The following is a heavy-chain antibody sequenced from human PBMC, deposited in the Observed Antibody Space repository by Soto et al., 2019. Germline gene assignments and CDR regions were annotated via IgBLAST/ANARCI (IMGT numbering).Heavy chain of an antibody. V-gene: IGHV4-4*02. CDR2: MYHRGST. CDR3: ASVGYSGHEGIDY. J-gene: IGHJ4*02. Sequence: QVQLQESGPGLVKPSGTLSLTCAVSGGSITSDHWWSWVRQPPGKGLEWIGEMYHRGSTNYKPSLKSRVTISVDKSKNQFSLKLRSVTAADTAVYYCASVGYSGHEGIDYWGQGALVTVSS. D-gene: IGHD5-12*01. CDR1: GGSITSDHW.